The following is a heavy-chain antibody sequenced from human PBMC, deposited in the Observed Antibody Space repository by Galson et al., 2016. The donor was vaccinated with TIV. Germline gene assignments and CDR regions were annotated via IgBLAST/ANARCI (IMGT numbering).Heavy chain of an antibody. CDR1: GFTFSRHG. CDR2: IRYDGSRR. D-gene: IGHD2-15*01. J-gene: IGHJ6*02. Sequence: SLRLSCAASGFTFSRHGIHWVRQAPGKGLEWVALIRYDGSRRYYADSVKGRFTISRDDSKNTLYLQMNGLRRDDSAVYYCASGVVAHTYYFYGMDVWGQGTTVTVSS. V-gene: IGHV3-30*02. CDR3: ASGVVAHTYYFYGMDV.